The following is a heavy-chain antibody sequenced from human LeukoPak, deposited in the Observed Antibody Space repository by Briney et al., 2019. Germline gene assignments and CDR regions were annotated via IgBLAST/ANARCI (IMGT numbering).Heavy chain of an antibody. CDR3: ATHFAANPTWFDP. J-gene: IGHJ5*02. Sequence: PSQTLSLTCTVSGGSISSGDYYWSWIRQPPGKGLEWVGYIYYSGSTYYNPSLKSRVTISVDTSKNQFSLKLSSVTAADTAVYYCATHFAANPTWFDPWGQGTLVTVSS. CDR1: GGSISSGDYY. V-gene: IGHV4-30-4*08. D-gene: IGHD2-15*01. CDR2: IYYSGST.